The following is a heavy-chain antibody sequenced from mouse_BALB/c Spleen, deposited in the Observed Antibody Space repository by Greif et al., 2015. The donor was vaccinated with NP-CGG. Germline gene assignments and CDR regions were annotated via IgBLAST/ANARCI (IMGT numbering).Heavy chain of an antibody. V-gene: IGHV1-54*01. J-gene: IGHJ4*01. D-gene: IGHD2-1*01. CDR2: INPGSGGT. CDR3: ARYGNYYYYAMDY. CDR1: GYAFTNYL. Sequence: VQLQQSGAELVRPGTTVKVSCKASGYAFTNYLIEWVKQRPGQGLEWIGVINPGSGGTNYNEKFKGKATLTADKSSSTAYMQLSSLTSDDSAVYFCARYGNYYYYAMDYWGQGTSVTVSS.